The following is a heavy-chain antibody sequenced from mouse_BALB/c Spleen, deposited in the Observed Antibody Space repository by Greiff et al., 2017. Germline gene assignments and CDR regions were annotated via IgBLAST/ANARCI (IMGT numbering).Heavy chain of an antibody. Sequence: VQLQQSGPELVKPGASVKIPCKASGYTFTDYNMDWVKQSHGKSLEWIGDINPNNGGTIYNQKFKGKATLTVDKSSSTAYMELRSLTSEDTAVYYCARVHYGSSYDLDYWGQGTTLTVSS. CDR3: ARVHYGSSYDLDY. D-gene: IGHD1-1*01. V-gene: IGHV1-18*01. CDR2: INPNNGGT. CDR1: GYTFTDYN. J-gene: IGHJ2*01.